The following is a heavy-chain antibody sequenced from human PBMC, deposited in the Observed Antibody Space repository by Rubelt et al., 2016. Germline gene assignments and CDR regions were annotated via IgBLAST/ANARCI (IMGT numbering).Heavy chain of an antibody. D-gene: IGHD1-26*01. Sequence: QLQLQESGPGLVKPSETLSLTCTVSGGSISSSSYYWGWIRPPPGKGLEWIGEIIHSGSPNYNPSLQSQVTRSVDTAKNQFSLKPSSATAADTAVYYCARGRMGFHYYYYGMDVWGQGTTVTVSS. CDR3: ARGRMGFHYYYYGMDV. CDR1: GGSISSSSYY. J-gene: IGHJ6*02. CDR2: IIHSGSP. V-gene: IGHV4-39*07.